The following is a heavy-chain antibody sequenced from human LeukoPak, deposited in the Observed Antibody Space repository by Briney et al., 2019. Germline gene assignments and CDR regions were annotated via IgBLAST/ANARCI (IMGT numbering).Heavy chain of an antibody. V-gene: IGHV3-30*04. J-gene: IGHJ4*02. D-gene: IGHD3-22*01. CDR1: GFTFSSYA. CDR3: AREDYDSSGSFDY. CDR2: ISYDGSNK. Sequence: PGGSLRLSCAASGFTFSSYAMHWVRQAPGKGLEWVAVISYDGSNKYYADSVKGRFTISRDNSKNTLYLQVNSLRAEDTAVYYCAREDYDSSGSFDYWGQGTLVTVSS.